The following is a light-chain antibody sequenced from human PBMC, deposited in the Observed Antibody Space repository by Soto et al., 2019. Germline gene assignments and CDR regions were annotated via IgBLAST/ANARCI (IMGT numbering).Light chain of an antibody. CDR1: SRDGGGDNY. CDR2: AVT. V-gene: IGLV2-14*01. J-gene: IGLJ1*01. CDR3: SSYTSSRTL. Sequence: QSALTQPASVPGSPGQSITISCTGTSRDGGGDNYVSLYQQHTGKAPKLMIYAVTDRPSGVSSRFSGSKSGTTASLTISGLQAEDEADYYCSSYTSSRTLFGTGTKVTVL.